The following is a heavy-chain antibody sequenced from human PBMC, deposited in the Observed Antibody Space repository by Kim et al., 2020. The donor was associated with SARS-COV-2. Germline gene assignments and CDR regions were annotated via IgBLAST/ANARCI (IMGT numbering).Heavy chain of an antibody. D-gene: IGHD3-10*01. Sequence: SETLSLTCAVYGGSFSGYYWSWTRQPPGKGLEWIGEINHSGSTNYNPSLKSRVTISVDTSKNQFSLKLSSVTAADTAVYYCARVGRRITMVRGVSWFDP. CDR2: INHSGST. V-gene: IGHV4-34*01. CDR3: ARVGRRITMVRGVSWFDP. J-gene: IGHJ5*02. CDR1: GGSFSGYY.